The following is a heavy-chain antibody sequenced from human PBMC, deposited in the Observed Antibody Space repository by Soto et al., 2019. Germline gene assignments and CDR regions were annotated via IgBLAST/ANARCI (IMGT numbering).Heavy chain of an antibody. D-gene: IGHD3-22*01. V-gene: IGHV1-69*13. CDR1: GGTFSSYA. CDR2: IIPIFGTA. Sequence: SVKVSCKASGGTFSSYATSWVRQAPGQGLEWMGGIIPIFGTANYAQKFQGRVTITADESTSTAYMELSSLRSEDTAVYYCASGGGKTYYYDSSGYVDAFDIWGQGTMVTVSS. J-gene: IGHJ3*02. CDR3: ASGGGKTYYYDSSGYVDAFDI.